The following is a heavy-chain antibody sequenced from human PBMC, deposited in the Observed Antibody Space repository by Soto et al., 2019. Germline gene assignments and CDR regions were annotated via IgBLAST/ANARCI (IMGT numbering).Heavy chain of an antibody. CDR1: GFTFGSHA. D-gene: IGHD6-19*01. Sequence: EVQLLESGGGFVQFGGSLRLSCAASGFTFGSHAMSWVRQAPGKGLEWVSAISGSGGSTNYEDSVKGRFTISRDNSKNTVYLQMSSLRVDDTAVYYCAKDRSSGWYRPDAFDYWGQGILVTVSS. V-gene: IGHV3-23*01. J-gene: IGHJ4*02. CDR3: AKDRSSGWYRPDAFDY. CDR2: ISGSGGST.